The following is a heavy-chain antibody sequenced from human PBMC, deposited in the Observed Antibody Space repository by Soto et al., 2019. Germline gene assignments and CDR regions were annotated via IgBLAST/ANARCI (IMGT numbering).Heavy chain of an antibody. V-gene: IGHV3-23*01. J-gene: IGHJ4*02. CDR3: AKSPLMITFGGVIPYYFDY. Sequence: GGSLRLSCAASGFTFSSYAMSWVRQAPGKGLEWVSAISGSGGSTYYADSVKGRFTISRDNSKNTLYLQMNSLRAEDTAVHYCAKSPLMITFGGVIPYYFDYWGQGPLVTVSS. CDR2: ISGSGGST. D-gene: IGHD3-16*02. CDR1: GFTFSSYA.